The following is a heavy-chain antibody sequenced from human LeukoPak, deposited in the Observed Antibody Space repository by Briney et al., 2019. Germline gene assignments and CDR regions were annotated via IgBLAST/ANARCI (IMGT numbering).Heavy chain of an antibody. CDR2: IYYSGST. V-gene: IGHV4-4*07. J-gene: IGHJ4*02. Sequence: PSETLSLTCTVSDGSLGTYYWSWIRQPAGKGLEWIGRIYYSGSTDYSPSLRSRVTMSVDTSKNQFSLRPISVTAADTAVYFCAREYSTSSEGDYFDYWGQGSLVTVSS. CDR3: AREYSTSSEGDYFDY. D-gene: IGHD6-6*01. CDR1: DGSLGTYY.